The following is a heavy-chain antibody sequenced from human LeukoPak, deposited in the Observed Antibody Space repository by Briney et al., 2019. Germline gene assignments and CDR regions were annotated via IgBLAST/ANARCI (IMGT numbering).Heavy chain of an antibody. CDR2: IYSGGST. Sequence: GRSLRLSCTASGFTVSSNYMSWVRQAPGKGLEWVSVIYSGGSTYYADSVKGRFTISRDNSKNTVYLQMNSLRAEDTAVYYCARAGCSGGSCYSSHYGMDVWGQGTTITVSS. CDR3: ARAGCSGGSCYSSHYGMDV. V-gene: IGHV3-66*01. D-gene: IGHD2-15*01. CDR1: GFTVSSNY. J-gene: IGHJ6*02.